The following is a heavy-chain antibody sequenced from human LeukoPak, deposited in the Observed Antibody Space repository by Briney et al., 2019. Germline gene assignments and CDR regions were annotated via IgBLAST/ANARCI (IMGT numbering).Heavy chain of an antibody. CDR1: GFTFSSYG. Sequence: GGSLRLSCAASGFTFSSYGMHWVRQAPGKGLEWVAFIRYDGSNKYYADSVKGRFAISRDNSKNTLYLQMKSLRAEDTAVYYCAKGGGYEAQYYYYYLDVWGKGTTVTISS. CDR2: IRYDGSNK. V-gene: IGHV3-30*02. J-gene: IGHJ6*03. D-gene: IGHD5-12*01. CDR3: AKGGGYEAQYYYYYLDV.